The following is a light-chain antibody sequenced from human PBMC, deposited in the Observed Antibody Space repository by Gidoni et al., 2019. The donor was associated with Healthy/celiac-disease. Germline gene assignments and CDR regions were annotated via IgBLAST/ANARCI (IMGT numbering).Light chain of an antibody. CDR2: QAS. CDR1: KLGDKY. J-gene: IGLJ2*01. V-gene: IGLV3-1*01. CDR3: QAWDSSTAEV. Sequence: SYELTKPPSVSVSPGQTASITCSGDKLGDKYACWYQQKPGQYPVLVIYQASKRPSGIPERFSGSNSGNTATLTISGTQAMDEADYYCQAWDSSTAEVFGGGTKLTVL.